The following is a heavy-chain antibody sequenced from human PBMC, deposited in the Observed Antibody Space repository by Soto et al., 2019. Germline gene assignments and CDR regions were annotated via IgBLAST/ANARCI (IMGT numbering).Heavy chain of an antibody. CDR3: ARDYRTEEEYYFDY. Sequence: SETLSLTCAVYGGSFSGYYWSWIRQPPGKGLKWIGEINHSGSTNYNPSLKSRVTISVDTSKNQFSLKLSSVTAADTAVYYCARDYRTEEEYYFDYWGQGTLVTVSS. V-gene: IGHV4-34*01. CDR2: INHSGST. D-gene: IGHD1-26*01. CDR1: GGSFSGYY. J-gene: IGHJ4*02.